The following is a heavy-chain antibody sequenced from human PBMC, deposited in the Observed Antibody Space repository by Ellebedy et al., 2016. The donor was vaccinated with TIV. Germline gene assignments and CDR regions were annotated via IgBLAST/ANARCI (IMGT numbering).Heavy chain of an antibody. CDR3: ARRSVPAAFDI. D-gene: IGHD3-10*02. Sequence: KVSCXGSGYSFTSYWIGWVRQMPGKGLEWMGIIYPGDSDTRYSPSFQGQVTISADKSISTAYLQWSSLKASDTAMYYCARRSVPAAFDIWGQGTMVTVSS. V-gene: IGHV5-51*01. CDR1: GYSFTSYW. J-gene: IGHJ3*02. CDR2: IYPGDSDT.